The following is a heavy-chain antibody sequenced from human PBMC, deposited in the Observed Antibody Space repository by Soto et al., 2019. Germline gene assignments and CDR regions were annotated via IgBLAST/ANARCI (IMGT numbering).Heavy chain of an antibody. CDR3: ARHGYYDSSSCFEY. Sequence: PSETLSLTCTVSGGSISSYYWCWIRQPPGKGLEWIGYIYYSGSTNYNPSLKSRVTISVDTSKNQFSLKLSSVTAADTAVYYCARHGYYDSSSCFEYCVQGTLSTVPS. CDR1: GGSISSYY. V-gene: IGHV4-59*08. J-gene: IGHJ4*02. CDR2: IYYSGST. D-gene: IGHD3-22*01.